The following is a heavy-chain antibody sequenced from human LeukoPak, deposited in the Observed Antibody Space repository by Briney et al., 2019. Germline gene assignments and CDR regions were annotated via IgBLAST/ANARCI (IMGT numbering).Heavy chain of an antibody. Sequence: ASVKVSCKASGYTFTSYYMHWVRQAPGQGLEWMGIINPSGDITSYAQKFQGRVTMTRDMSTSTVYMELSSLRSEDTAVYYCARHNSGWYGALDYWGQGTLVTVSS. J-gene: IGHJ4*02. CDR1: GYTFTSYY. D-gene: IGHD6-19*01. V-gene: IGHV1-46*01. CDR3: ARHNSGWYGALDY. CDR2: INPSGDIT.